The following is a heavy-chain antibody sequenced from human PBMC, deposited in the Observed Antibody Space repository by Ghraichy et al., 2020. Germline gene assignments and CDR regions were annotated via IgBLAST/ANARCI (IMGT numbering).Heavy chain of an antibody. CDR2: IYQNHNT. V-gene: IGHV3-53*01. CDR1: EFSVRDNY. CDR3: ASRLGVADARESGY. J-gene: IGHJ4*02. D-gene: IGHD6-19*01. Sequence: GGSLRLSCEASEFSVRDNYMSWVRLAPGKGLEWISVIYQNHNTYYANSVRGRFTVSRDDSKNTVYLQMNSLRAEDTAMYYCASRLGVADARESGYWGQGTLVTGSS.